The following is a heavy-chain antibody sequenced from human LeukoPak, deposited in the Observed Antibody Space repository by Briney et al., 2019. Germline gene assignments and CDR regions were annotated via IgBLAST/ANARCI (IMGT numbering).Heavy chain of an antibody. CDR1: GFTFSSYA. CDR3: AKDHPTSIAAAGTYDY. Sequence: GGSLRLSCAASGFTFSSYAMSWVRQAPGKGLEWVSAISGSGGSTYYADSVKGRFTISRDNSKNTLYLQMNSLRAEDTAVYYCAKDHPTSIAAAGTYDYWGQGTLVTVSS. D-gene: IGHD6-13*01. CDR2: ISGSGGST. V-gene: IGHV3-23*01. J-gene: IGHJ4*02.